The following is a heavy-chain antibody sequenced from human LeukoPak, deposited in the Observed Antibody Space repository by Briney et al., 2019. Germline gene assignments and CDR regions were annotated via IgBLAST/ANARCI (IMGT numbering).Heavy chain of an antibody. Sequence: ASVKVSCKASGYTFTSYYMHWVRQAPGQGLEWMGIINPSGGSTSYAQKLQGRVTMTTDTSTSTAYMGRRSLRSDDTAVYYCARIPAAAVVSRFDPWGQGTLVTVSS. CDR3: ARIPAAAVVSRFDP. V-gene: IGHV1-46*01. CDR2: INPSGGST. CDR1: GYTFTSYY. J-gene: IGHJ5*02. D-gene: IGHD6-13*01.